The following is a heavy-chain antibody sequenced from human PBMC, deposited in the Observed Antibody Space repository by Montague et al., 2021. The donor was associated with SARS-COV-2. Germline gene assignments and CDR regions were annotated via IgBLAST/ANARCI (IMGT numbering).Heavy chain of an antibody. J-gene: IGHJ3*02. CDR1: GGSFSGYY. V-gene: IGHV4-34*01. Sequence: SETLSLTCAVYGGSFSGYYWSWIRQPPEKGLEWIGEINQSGRTNNNPSLKSRVIISVDTSKNQFSLKLSSVTAADTAVYYCAKGTGPRSITLFGVIISGHVFDIWGQGTMVTVSS. CDR2: INQSGRT. D-gene: IGHD3-3*01. CDR3: AKGTGPRSITLFGVIISGHVFDI.